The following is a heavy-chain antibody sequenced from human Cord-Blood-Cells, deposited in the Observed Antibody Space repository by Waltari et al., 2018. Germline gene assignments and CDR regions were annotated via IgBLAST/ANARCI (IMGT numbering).Heavy chain of an antibody. Sequence: QVQLVQSGAEVTKPGSSVKVSCKASGGTFSSYAISWVRQAPGQGLEWMGGIIPILGIANYAQKFQGRVTITADESTSTAYMELSSLRSEDTAVYYCASGGGDYGGNSGYFDYWGQGTLVTVSS. CDR2: IIPILGIA. CDR3: ASGGGDYGGNSGYFDY. J-gene: IGHJ4*02. V-gene: IGHV1-69*04. CDR1: GGTFSSYA. D-gene: IGHD4-17*01.